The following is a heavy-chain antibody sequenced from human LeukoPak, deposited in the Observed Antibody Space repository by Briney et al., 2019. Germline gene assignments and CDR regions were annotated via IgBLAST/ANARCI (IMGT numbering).Heavy chain of an antibody. J-gene: IGHJ4*02. D-gene: IGHD2-15*01. V-gene: IGHV4-4*02. CDR2: IYHSGST. CDR1: GGSISSSNW. Sequence: SETLSLTCAVSGGSISSSNWWSWVRRPPGQGLDWIGEIYHSGSTNYNPSLKSRITISVDKSKNQFSLKLSSVTAADTAVYYCARQFLRGSCDYWGQGTLVTVSS. CDR3: ARQFLRGSCDY.